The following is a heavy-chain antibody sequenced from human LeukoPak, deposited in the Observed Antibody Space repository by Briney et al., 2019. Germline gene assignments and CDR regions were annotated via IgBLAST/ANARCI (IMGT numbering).Heavy chain of an antibody. V-gene: IGHV1-18*01. CDR2: ISAYNGNT. D-gene: IGHD3-10*01. Sequence: GASVKVFCKASGYTFTSYGISWVRQAPEQGLEWMGWISAYNGNTNYAQKLQGRVTMTTDTSTSTAYMELRSLRSDDTAVYYCARAKLLWFGELLGYWGQGTLVTVSS. CDR3: ARAKLLWFGELLGY. J-gene: IGHJ4*02. CDR1: GYTFTSYG.